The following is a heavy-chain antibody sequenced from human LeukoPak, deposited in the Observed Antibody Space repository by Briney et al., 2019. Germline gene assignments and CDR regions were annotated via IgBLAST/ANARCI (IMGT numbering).Heavy chain of an antibody. CDR1: GFTFSNYW. Sequence: PGGTLRLSCAASGFTFSNYWMHWVCQAPGKGLVWVSRINSDGINTSYADSVKGRFTISRDNAKHTLNLQMNSLRAEDTAVYYCARDSENYGGNSDYWGQGTLVTVSS. J-gene: IGHJ4*02. V-gene: IGHV3-74*01. CDR3: ARDSENYGGNSDY. CDR2: INSDGINT. D-gene: IGHD4-23*01.